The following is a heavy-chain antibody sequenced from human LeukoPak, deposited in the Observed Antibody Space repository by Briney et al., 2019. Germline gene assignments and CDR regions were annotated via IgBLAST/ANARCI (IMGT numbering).Heavy chain of an antibody. CDR3: ARGSFTWNDLFDY. D-gene: IGHD1-1*01. Sequence: GRSLRLSCVASGFRFHEYAVHWVRPAPGKGLEWVSGISWNDGSIGYADSVKGRFTISRDNAKNSLYLQMNSLRVEDTAFYYCARGSFTWNDLFDYWGQGTLVTVSS. V-gene: IGHV3-9*01. CDR2: ISWNDGSI. CDR1: GFRFHEYA. J-gene: IGHJ4*02.